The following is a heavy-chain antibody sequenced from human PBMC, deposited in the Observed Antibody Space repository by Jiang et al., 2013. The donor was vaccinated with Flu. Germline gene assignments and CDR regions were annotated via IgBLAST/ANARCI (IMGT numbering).Heavy chain of an antibody. J-gene: IGHJ6*02. Sequence: VRQAPGQGLEWMGWINPKSGITNFAQNFQGRVSMTRDRSMNIAYLELNRLGYDDTAVYYCARDASVTTLPYFYSGMDVWGQGTTVTVSS. CDR3: ARDASVTTLPYFYSGMDV. CDR2: INPKSGIT. D-gene: IGHD2-21*01. V-gene: IGHV1-2*02.